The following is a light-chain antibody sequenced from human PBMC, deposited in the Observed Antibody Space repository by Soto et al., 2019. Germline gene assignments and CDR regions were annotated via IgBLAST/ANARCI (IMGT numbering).Light chain of an antibody. J-gene: IGLJ1*01. CDR1: SSDVGGYNY. CDR2: EVS. V-gene: IGLV2-8*01. Sequence: QSVLTQPPSASGSPGQSVTISCTGTSSDVGGYNYVSWYQQRPGKAPKLMIYEVSKRPSGVPDRFSGSKSGNTASLTVSGLQAEDEADYYCSSYAGSNILYVFGTGTKVTVL. CDR3: SSYAGSNILYV.